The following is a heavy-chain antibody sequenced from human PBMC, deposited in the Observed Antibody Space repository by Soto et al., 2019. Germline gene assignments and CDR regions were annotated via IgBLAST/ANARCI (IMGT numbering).Heavy chain of an antibody. D-gene: IGHD5-12*01. V-gene: IGHV3-33*01. CDR2: IWYDGTNK. CDR3: ARVRVEWLRSHYYYYGMYV. CDR1: GFTFSSYG. J-gene: IGHJ6*02. Sequence: QVQLVESGGGVVQPGRSLRLSCAASGFTFSSYGMHWVRQAPGKGLEWVAVIWYDGTNKYYVDSVKGRFTISRDNSKNTLYLQMNSLRAEDTAVYFCARVRVEWLRSHYYYYGMYVWGQGTTVAVSS.